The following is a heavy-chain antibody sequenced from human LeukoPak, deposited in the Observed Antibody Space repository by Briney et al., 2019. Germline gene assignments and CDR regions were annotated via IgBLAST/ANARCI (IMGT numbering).Heavy chain of an antibody. CDR3: ASYPKSGSYAFDY. J-gene: IGHJ4*02. CDR2: IYHSGST. D-gene: IGHD1-26*01. CDR1: GGSISSSNW. Sequence: SSETLSLTCAVSGGSISSSNWWSWVRQPPGKGLEWIGEIYHSGSTNYNPSLKSRVTISVDKSKNQFSLKLSSVTAADTAVYYCASYPKSGSYAFDYWGQGTLVAVSS. V-gene: IGHV4-4*02.